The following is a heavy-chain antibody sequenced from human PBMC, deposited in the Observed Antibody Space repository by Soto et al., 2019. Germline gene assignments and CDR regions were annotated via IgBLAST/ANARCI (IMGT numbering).Heavy chain of an antibody. CDR3: AGAGYYYYGMDV. CDR1: GYTFTSYG. V-gene: IGHV1-18*04. Sequence: DSVKVACKAAGYTFTSYGISWVRQAPGQGLEWMGWISAYNGNTNYAQKLQGRVTMTTDTSTSTAYMERRSLRSDDTAVYYCAGAGYYYYGMDVWGQGTTVTVS. J-gene: IGHJ6*02. CDR2: ISAYNGNT.